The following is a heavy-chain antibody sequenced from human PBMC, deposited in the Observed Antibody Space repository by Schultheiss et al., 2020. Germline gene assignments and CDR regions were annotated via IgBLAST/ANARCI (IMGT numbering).Heavy chain of an antibody. J-gene: IGHJ5*02. CDR3: ACSSGSVFNWFDP. CDR1: GGSFSGYY. CDR2: INHSGST. D-gene: IGHD3-10*01. V-gene: IGHV4-34*01. Sequence: GSLRLSCAVYGGSFSGYYWSWIRQPPGKGLEWIGEINHSGSTNYNPSLKSRVTVSVDTSKNQFSLKLSSVTAADTAVYYCACSSGSVFNWFDPWGQGTLVTVSS.